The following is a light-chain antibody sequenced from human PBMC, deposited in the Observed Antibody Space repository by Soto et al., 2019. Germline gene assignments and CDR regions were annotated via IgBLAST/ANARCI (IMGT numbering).Light chain of an antibody. CDR3: QQFNNYLPIT. J-gene: IGKJ5*01. Sequence: AIQLTQSPSSLSASVGDIVTITCRASQGISSALAWYQQKPGKAPKLLIYDASSLESGVPSRFSGSGSGTDFTLTISSLQPEDFATYYCQQFNNYLPITFGQGTRLEIK. CDR2: DAS. CDR1: QGISSA. V-gene: IGKV1D-13*01.